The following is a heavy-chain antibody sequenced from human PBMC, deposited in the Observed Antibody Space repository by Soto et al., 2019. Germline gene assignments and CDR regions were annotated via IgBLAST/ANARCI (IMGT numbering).Heavy chain of an antibody. Sequence: GGSLRLSCAASGFTFSTYGIHWVRQAPGKGLEWVAVIWYDGSNKYYADSVKGRFTISRDNSKNTLYLQMNSLTSDDTAVYYCARDDCISTTCYIGYWGQGTLVTVSS. J-gene: IGHJ4*02. CDR2: IWYDGSNK. CDR3: ARDDCISTTCYIGY. D-gene: IGHD2-2*02. V-gene: IGHV3-33*01. CDR1: GFTFSTYG.